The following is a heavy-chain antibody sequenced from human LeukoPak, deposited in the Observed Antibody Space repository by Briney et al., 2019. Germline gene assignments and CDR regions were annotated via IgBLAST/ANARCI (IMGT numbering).Heavy chain of an antibody. CDR1: GGSISSGDYY. Sequence: KASETLSLTCTVSGGSISSGDYYWSWIRQPPGKGLEWVAYMSYSGTTFYNPSLKSRITISVDTSKNQFSLNLSSVTAPDTAVYYCARTYSGSYDDAFDIWGQGTVVTVSS. J-gene: IGHJ3*02. V-gene: IGHV4-30-4*08. CDR3: ARTYSGSYDDAFDI. CDR2: MSYSGTT. D-gene: IGHD1-26*01.